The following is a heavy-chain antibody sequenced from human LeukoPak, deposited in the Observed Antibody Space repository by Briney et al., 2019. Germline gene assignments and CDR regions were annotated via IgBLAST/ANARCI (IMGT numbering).Heavy chain of an antibody. J-gene: IGHJ1*01. D-gene: IGHD2-15*01. CDR1: GGSISSGGYY. Sequence: PSETLSLTCAVSGGSISSGGYYWSWIRQPPGKGLEWIGYIYYSGSTNYNPSLKSRVTISVDTSKNQFSLKLSSVTAADTAVYYCARLYCSGGSCYPQLWGQGTLVTVSS. V-gene: IGHV4-61*08. CDR2: IYYSGST. CDR3: ARLYCSGGSCYPQL.